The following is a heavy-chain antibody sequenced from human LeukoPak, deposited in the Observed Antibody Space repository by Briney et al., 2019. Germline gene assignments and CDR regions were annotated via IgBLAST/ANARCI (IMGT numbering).Heavy chain of an antibody. J-gene: IGHJ3*02. CDR1: EFTFSTYW. CDR3: ARDINYDFWSGWEAFDI. V-gene: IGHV3-7*01. Sequence: GGSLRLSCVASEFTFSTYWMSWVRQAPGKGLEWVANIKQDGSEKYYVDSVKGRFTISRDNAKNSLYLQMNSLRAEDTAVYYCARDINYDFWSGWEAFDIWGQGAMVTVSS. D-gene: IGHD3-3*01. CDR2: IKQDGSEK.